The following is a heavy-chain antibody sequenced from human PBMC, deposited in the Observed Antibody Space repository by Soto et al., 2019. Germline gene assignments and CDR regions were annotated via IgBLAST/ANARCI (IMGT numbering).Heavy chain of an antibody. J-gene: IGHJ4*02. V-gene: IGHV4-59*08. CDR1: GGSISSYY. Sequence: SETLSLTCTVSGGSISSYYWSWIRQPPGKGLEWIGYIYYSGSTNYNPSLKSRVTISVDTSKNQFSLKLSSVTAADTAVYYCARHRVGVAYYDFWSGLNIDVWGQGTRVTVSS. CDR2: IYYSGST. D-gene: IGHD3-3*01. CDR3: ARHRVGVAYYDFWSGLNIDV.